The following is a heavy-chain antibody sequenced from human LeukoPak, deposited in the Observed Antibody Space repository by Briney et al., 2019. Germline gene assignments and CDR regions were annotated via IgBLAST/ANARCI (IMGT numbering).Heavy chain of an antibody. Sequence: GGSLRPSCAASGFTFSSYGMHWVRQAPGKGLEWVGVISYDGSNKYYADSVKGRFTISSENSKKTLYLQMNSLKPEDTAVYYCLAARYYYGMDVWGQGTTVTVSS. CDR3: LAARYYYGMDV. J-gene: IGHJ6*02. CDR1: GFTFSSYG. V-gene: IGHV3-30*03. D-gene: IGHD6-13*01. CDR2: ISYDGSNK.